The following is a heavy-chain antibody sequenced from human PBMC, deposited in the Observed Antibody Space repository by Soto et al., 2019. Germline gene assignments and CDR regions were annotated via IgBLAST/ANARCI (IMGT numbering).Heavy chain of an antibody. CDR3: ASGPDIVATSGAPNDAFDI. J-gene: IGHJ3*02. D-gene: IGHD5-12*01. CDR2: INHSGST. CDR1: GGSFSGYY. Sequence: SETLSLTSAVYGGSFSGYYWSWIRQPPGKGLEWIGEINHSGSTNYNPSLKSRVTISVDTSKNQFSLKLSSVTAADTAVYYCASGPDIVATSGAPNDAFDIWGQGTMVTVSS. V-gene: IGHV4-34*01.